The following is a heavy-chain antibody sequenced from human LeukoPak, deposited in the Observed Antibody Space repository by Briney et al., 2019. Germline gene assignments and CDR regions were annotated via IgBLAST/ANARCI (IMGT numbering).Heavy chain of an antibody. V-gene: IGHV4-61*01. J-gene: IGHJ4*02. Sequence: PSETLSLTCTVSGGSVSGGSYYWSWIRQPPGKGLEWIGYLYYSGSTNYNPSLKSRLTISVDTSKNQFSLKLSSVTAADTAVYYCTRGPGDSSGLFNDYWGQGTLVTVSS. CDR1: GGSVSGGSYY. CDR2: LYYSGST. D-gene: IGHD5-18*01. CDR3: TRGPGDSSGLFNDY.